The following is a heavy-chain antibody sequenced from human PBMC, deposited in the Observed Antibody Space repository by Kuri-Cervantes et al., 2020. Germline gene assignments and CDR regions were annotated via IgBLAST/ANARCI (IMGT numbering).Heavy chain of an antibody. CDR1: GFTVSSNY. Sequence: GGSLRLSCAASGFTVSSNYMRWVRQAPGKGLEWVSVIYSGGSTYYADSVKGRFTISRDNSKNTLYLQMNSLRAEDTAVYYCARVADDSSGWYIGAGGFDPWGQGTLVTVSS. CDR2: IYSGGST. D-gene: IGHD6-19*01. CDR3: ARVADDSSGWYIGAGGFDP. V-gene: IGHV3-53*01. J-gene: IGHJ5*02.